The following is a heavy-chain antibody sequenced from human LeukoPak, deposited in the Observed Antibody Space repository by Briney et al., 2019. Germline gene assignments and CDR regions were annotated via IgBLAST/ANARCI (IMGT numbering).Heavy chain of an antibody. V-gene: IGHV3-7*01. CDR1: GFTFSSYS. CDR2: IKQDGSEK. CDR3: ARDLWFGVYYYGMDV. D-gene: IGHD3-10*01. Sequence: GGSLRLSCAASGFTFSSYSMNWVRQAPGKGLEWVANIKQDGSEKYYVDSVKGRFTISRDNAKNSLYLQMNSLRAEDTAVYYCARDLWFGVYYYGMDVWGQGTTVTVSS. J-gene: IGHJ6*02.